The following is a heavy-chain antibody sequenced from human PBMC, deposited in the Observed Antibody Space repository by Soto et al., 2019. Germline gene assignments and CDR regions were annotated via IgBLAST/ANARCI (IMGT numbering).Heavy chain of an antibody. CDR1: GDSMTNNY. D-gene: IGHD3-16*01. J-gene: IGHJ6*02. V-gene: IGHV4-59*01. Sequence: LSLTCTISGDSMTNNYWGWIRQPPGKGLEWIGYVYYSGATNYNPSLKSRVSMSPDPSRNQFSLKLTSVTAADTAVYYCARAMGDWGTYYYYYGMDVWGQGTMVTVSS. CDR2: VYYSGAT. CDR3: ARAMGDWGTYYYYYGMDV.